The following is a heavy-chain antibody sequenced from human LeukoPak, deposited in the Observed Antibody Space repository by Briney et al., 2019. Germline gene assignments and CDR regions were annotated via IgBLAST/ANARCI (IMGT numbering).Heavy chain of an antibody. CDR1: GGSISSGGYY. J-gene: IGHJ3*02. Sequence: PSQTLSLTCTVSGGSISSGGYYWSWIRQHPGKGLEWIVYIYYSGSTYYNPSLKSRVTISVDTSKNQFSLKLSSVTAADTAVYYCAREDWLLGLDAFDIWGQGTMVTVSS. V-gene: IGHV4-31*03. CDR3: AREDWLLGLDAFDI. D-gene: IGHD3-9*01. CDR2: IYYSGST.